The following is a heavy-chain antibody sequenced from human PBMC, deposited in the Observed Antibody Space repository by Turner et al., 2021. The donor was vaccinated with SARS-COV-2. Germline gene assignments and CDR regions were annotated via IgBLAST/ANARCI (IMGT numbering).Heavy chain of an antibody. V-gene: IGHV3-66*02. CDR1: GFTVSSNY. J-gene: IGHJ4*02. CDR3: ARDLGGTSSLGGYFDY. Sequence: EVQLVESGGGLVQPGGSLILSCAASGFTVSSNYMTWVRQAPGKGLEWVSVIYSGGSTYYADSVKGRFTISRDNSKNTLYLQMNSLRAEDTALYYCARDLGGTSSLGGYFDYWGQGTLVTVSS. CDR2: IYSGGST. D-gene: IGHD2-2*01.